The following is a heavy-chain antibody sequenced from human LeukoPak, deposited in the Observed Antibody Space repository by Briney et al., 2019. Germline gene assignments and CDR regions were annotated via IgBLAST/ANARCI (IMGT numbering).Heavy chain of an antibody. V-gene: IGHV4-61*01. J-gene: IGHJ4*02. CDR1: GGXVSSGSYY. Sequence: PSETLSLTCIVSGGXVSSGSYYWSWIRQPPGKGLEWIGYIYYSGTTNYNPSLKSRVTISVDTSKNQFSLNLSSVTAADTAVYYCARGAYYFDYWGQGTLVTVSS. CDR3: ARGAYYFDY. CDR2: IYYSGTT.